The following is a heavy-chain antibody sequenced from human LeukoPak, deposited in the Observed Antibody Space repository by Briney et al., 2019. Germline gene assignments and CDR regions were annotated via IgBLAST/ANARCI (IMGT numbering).Heavy chain of an antibody. CDR3: ARRHRRDGYERFDY. CDR2: IYYSGST. D-gene: IGHD5-24*01. J-gene: IGHJ4*02. CDR1: GGSISSSSYY. Sequence: SETLSLTCTVSGGSISSSSYYWGWIRQPPGKGLERIGSIYYSGSTYYNPSLKSRVTISVDTSKNQFSLKLSSVTAADPAVYYCARRHRRDGYERFDYWGQGTLVTVSS. V-gene: IGHV4-39*01.